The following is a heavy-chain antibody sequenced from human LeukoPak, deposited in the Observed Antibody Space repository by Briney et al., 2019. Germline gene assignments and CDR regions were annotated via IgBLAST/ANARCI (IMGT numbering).Heavy chain of an antibody. Sequence: GGSLTLSCAASGFTFDDYAMHWVRQAPGKGLEWVSGISWNSGSIGYADSVKGRFTISRDNAKNSLYLQMNSLRAEDTALYYCAKDLGATDYYYGMDVWGQGTTVTVSS. D-gene: IGHD1-26*01. CDR1: GFTFDDYA. J-gene: IGHJ6*02. CDR3: AKDLGATDYYYGMDV. V-gene: IGHV3-9*01. CDR2: ISWNSGSI.